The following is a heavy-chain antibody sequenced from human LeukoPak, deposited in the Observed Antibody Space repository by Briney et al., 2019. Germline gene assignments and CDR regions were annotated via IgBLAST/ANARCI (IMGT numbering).Heavy chain of an antibody. Sequence: GASVKVSCKASGYTFTSYDINWVRQATGQGLEWMGWMNPNSGNTGYAQKFQGRVTITRNTSISTAYMELSSLRSEDTVVYYCAREAKDSGTDYWGQGTLVTVSS. J-gene: IGHJ4*02. CDR2: MNPNSGNT. V-gene: IGHV1-8*03. CDR3: AREAKDSGTDY. D-gene: IGHD2-2*01. CDR1: GYTFTSYD.